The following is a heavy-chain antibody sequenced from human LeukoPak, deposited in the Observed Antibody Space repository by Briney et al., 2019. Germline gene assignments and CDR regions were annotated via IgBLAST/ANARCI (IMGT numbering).Heavy chain of an antibody. V-gene: IGHV1-69*13. CDR3: ARGLGGSYYDY. CDR2: IIPIFGTA. J-gene: IGHJ4*02. Sequence: GASVKVSCKASGGTFISYAISWVRQAPGQGLEWMGGIIPIFGTANYAQMFQGRVTITADESTSTAYMELSSLRSEDTAVYYCARGLGGSYYDYWGQGTLVTVSS. CDR1: GGTFISYA. D-gene: IGHD3-16*01.